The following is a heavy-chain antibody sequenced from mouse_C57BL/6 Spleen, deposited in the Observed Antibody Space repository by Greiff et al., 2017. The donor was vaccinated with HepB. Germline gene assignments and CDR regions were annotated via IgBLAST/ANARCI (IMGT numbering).Heavy chain of an antibody. V-gene: IGHV14-4*01. CDR2: IDPENGDT. CDR3: TTGDYYGSRGY. D-gene: IGHD1-1*01. Sequence: EVQLQQSGAELVRPGASVKLSCTASGFNIKDDYMHWVKQRPEQGLEWIGWIDPENGDTEYASKFQGKATITADTSSNTAYLQLSSLTSEDTAVYYCTTGDYYGSRGYWGQGTTLTVSS. J-gene: IGHJ2*01. CDR1: GFNIKDDY.